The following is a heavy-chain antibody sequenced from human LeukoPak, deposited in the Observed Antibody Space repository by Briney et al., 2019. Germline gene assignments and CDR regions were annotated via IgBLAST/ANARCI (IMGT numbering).Heavy chain of an antibody. J-gene: IGHJ6*03. CDR1: GGSFSGCY. Sequence: SETLSLTCAVYGGSFSGCYWTWIRQPPGKGLEWIGEINHSGSTNANPSLKSRVTISVDTSKNQFSLKMSSVTAADTAVYYCARWGTDLWVPGVSYYYMDVWGKGTTVTVSS. CDR3: ARWGTDLWVPGVSYYYMDV. D-gene: IGHD3-16*01. V-gene: IGHV4-34*01. CDR2: INHSGST.